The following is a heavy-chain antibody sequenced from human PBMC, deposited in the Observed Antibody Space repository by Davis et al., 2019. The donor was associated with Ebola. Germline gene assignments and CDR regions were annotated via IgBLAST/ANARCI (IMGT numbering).Heavy chain of an antibody. Sequence: MPSETLSLTCAVYGGSSSGYYWSWIRQPPGKGLEWIGEINHSGSTNYNPSLKSRVTISVDTSKNQFSLKLSSVTAADTAVYYCARGHSYGYWGQGALVTVSS. CDR2: INHSGST. V-gene: IGHV4-34*01. D-gene: IGHD5-18*01. J-gene: IGHJ4*02. CDR1: GGSSSGYY. CDR3: ARGHSYGY.